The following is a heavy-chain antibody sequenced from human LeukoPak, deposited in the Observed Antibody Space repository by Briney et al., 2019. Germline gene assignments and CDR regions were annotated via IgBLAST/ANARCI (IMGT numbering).Heavy chain of an antibody. CDR1: GFTFSNAW. V-gene: IGHV3-15*01. D-gene: IGHD2-8*01. J-gene: IGHJ6*03. CDR3: TTVGVYFPLRYYYYMDV. CDR2: IKSKTDGGTT. Sequence: GGSLRLSCAASGFTFSNAWMSWVRQAPGKGLEWVGRIKSKTDGGTTDYAAPVKGRFTISRDDSKNTLYLQMNSLKTEDTAVYYCTTVGVYFPLRYYYYMDVWGKETTVTVSS.